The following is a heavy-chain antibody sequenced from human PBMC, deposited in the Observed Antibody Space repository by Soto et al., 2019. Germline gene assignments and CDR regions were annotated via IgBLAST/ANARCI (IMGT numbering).Heavy chain of an antibody. D-gene: IGHD2-2*01. CDR2: IYHTGNT. Sequence: QMQLQESGSGLVKPSQTLSLTCTVSGGSINSGGYSWIWIRQPPGKGLEWIGYIYHTGNTFYNPSLQSRVPISVDQSKYQFSRSLGSVTAADTAMYYCARVERTLSTPFAYGMDVWGQGTTVTVSS. CDR1: GGSINSGGYS. J-gene: IGHJ6*02. CDR3: ARVERTLSTPFAYGMDV. V-gene: IGHV4-30-2*01.